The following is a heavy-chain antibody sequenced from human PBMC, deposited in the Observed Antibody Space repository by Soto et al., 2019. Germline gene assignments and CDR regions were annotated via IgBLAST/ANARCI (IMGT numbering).Heavy chain of an antibody. CDR3: ARSQYTSGWWTPPFDY. CDR1: GGSISSYY. J-gene: IGHJ4*02. CDR2: IYYSGST. D-gene: IGHD6-19*01. Sequence: QVQLQESGPGLVKPSESLSLTCAVSGGSISSYYWSWIRQPPGKGLEWIGYIYYSGSTNYNPSLKSRVTISVDTSKNQFSLKLTSVTAAETAVYYCARSQYTSGWWTPPFDYWGQGTLVTVSS. V-gene: IGHV4-59*01.